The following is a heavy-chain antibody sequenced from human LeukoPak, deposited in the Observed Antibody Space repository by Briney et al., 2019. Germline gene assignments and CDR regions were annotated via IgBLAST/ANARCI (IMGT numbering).Heavy chain of an antibody. D-gene: IGHD4-17*01. V-gene: IGHV4-39*07. CDR1: GGSISSSSYY. CDR3: ARDHNDYGDTDAFDI. CDR2: IYYSGST. Sequence: PSETLSLTCTVSGGSISSSSYYWGWIRQPPGKGLEWIGSIYYSGSTYYNPSLKSRVTISVDTSKNQFSLKLSSVTAADTAVYYCARDHNDYGDTDAFDIWGQGTMVTVSS. J-gene: IGHJ3*02.